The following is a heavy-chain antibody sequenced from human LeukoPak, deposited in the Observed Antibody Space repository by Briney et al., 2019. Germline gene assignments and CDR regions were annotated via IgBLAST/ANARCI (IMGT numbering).Heavy chain of an antibody. Sequence: PSEALSLTCTVSGGSISSYYWSWIRQPPGKGLEWIGYIYYSGSTNYNPSLKSRVTTSVGTSKNQFSLKLSSVTAADTAVYYCARAGSDYDSSGYVDYWGQGTVVTVSS. J-gene: IGHJ4*02. CDR1: GGSISSYY. D-gene: IGHD3-22*01. V-gene: IGHV4-59*01. CDR3: ARAGSDYDSSGYVDY. CDR2: IYYSGST.